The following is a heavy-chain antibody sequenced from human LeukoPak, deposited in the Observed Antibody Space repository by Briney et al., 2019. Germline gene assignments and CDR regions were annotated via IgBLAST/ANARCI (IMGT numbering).Heavy chain of an antibody. J-gene: IGHJ4*02. D-gene: IGHD3-16*01. CDR1: GFTFSIYG. CDR3: AKDGGKGIDY. Sequence: GGSLRLAWAAAGFTFSIYGMQWVRQAAGKVLEWVAVISYDGSNKYYADSVKDLFTISRHNSNNTLYLQMNSLRAEDTAVYYCAKDGGKGIDYWPQGPLVRVSS. CDR2: ISYDGSNK. V-gene: IGHV3-30*18.